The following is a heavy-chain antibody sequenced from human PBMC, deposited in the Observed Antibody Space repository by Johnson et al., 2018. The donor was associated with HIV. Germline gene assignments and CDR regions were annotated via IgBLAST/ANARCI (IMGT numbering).Heavy chain of an antibody. CDR3: AREERNNWNYEGDAFDI. D-gene: IGHD1-7*01. Sequence: VQLVESGGGVVQPGRSLRLSCAVSGFTFSSYAMHWVRQDIGKGLEWVAAISYDGSNKYYADSVKGRFTISRDNSKNTLYLQMNSLRTEDTAVDYCAREERNNWNYEGDAFDIWGQGTMVTVSS. J-gene: IGHJ3*02. CDR2: ISYDGSNK. V-gene: IGHV3-30-3*01. CDR1: GFTFSSYA.